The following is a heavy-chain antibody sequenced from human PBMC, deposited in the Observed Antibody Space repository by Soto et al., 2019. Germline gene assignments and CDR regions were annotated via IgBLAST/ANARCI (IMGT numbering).Heavy chain of an antibody. Sequence: QVQLVQSGAEVKKPGSSVKVSCKASGGTFSSYAISWVRQAPGQGLEWMGGIIPIFGTANYAQKFQGRVTITADESTSTAYRELSSLRSEDTAVYYCARNLGDDILTGYRHYGMDVWGQGTTVTVSS. D-gene: IGHD3-9*01. CDR2: IIPIFGTA. CDR3: ARNLGDDILTGYRHYGMDV. J-gene: IGHJ6*02. V-gene: IGHV1-69*12. CDR1: GGTFSSYA.